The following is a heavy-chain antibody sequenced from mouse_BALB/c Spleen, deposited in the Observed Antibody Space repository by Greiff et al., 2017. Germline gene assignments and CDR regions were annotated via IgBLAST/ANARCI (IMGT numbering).Heavy chain of an antibody. Sequence: VKLQESGAELMKPGASVKISCKATGYTFSSYWIEWVKQRPGHGLEWIGEILPGSGSTNYNEKFKGKATFTADTSSNTAYMQLSNLTSEDSAVYYCARSGYYGSSYDWFAYWGQGTLVTVSA. D-gene: IGHD1-1*01. J-gene: IGHJ3*01. V-gene: IGHV1-9*01. CDR3: ARSGYYGSSYDWFAY. CDR1: GYTFSSYW. CDR2: ILPGSGST.